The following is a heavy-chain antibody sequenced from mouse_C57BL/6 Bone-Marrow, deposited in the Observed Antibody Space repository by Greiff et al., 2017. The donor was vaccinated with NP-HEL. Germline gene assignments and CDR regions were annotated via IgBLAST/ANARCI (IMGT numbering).Heavy chain of an antibody. CDR1: GFTFSNYW. D-gene: IGHD1-1*01. V-gene: IGHV6-3*01. Sequence: EVQRVESGGGLVQPGGSMKLSCVASGFTFSNYWMNWVRPSPEKGLEWGAQIRLKSDNYATHYAESVKGRFTIARDDSKSSVYLQMNNLRAQDTGIYYCTGNYGSPLNFDYWGQGTTLTVSS. J-gene: IGHJ2*01. CDR2: IRLKSDNYAT. CDR3: TGNYGSPLNFDY.